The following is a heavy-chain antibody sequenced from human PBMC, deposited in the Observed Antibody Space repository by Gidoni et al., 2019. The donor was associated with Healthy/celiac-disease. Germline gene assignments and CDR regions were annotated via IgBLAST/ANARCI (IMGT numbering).Heavy chain of an antibody. V-gene: IGHV3-64D*06. CDR2: ISSNGGST. CDR1: GCTFSSYA. Sequence: RLSCSASGCTFSSYAMHWVRQAPGKGLEYVSAISSNGGSTYYADSVKGRFTISRDNSKNTLYLQMSSLSAEDTAVYYCVKDHYCSGGSCYSYFDYWGQVTLVTVSS. J-gene: IGHJ4*02. D-gene: IGHD2-15*01. CDR3: VKDHYCSGGSCYSYFDY.